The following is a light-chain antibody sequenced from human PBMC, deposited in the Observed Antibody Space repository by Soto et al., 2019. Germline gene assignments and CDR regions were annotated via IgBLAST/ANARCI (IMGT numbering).Light chain of an antibody. V-gene: IGKV3-20*01. CDR2: DAS. J-gene: IGKJ1*01. Sequence: EIVLTQSPGTLSLSPGERATLSCRASQSVSSSYLAWYQQKPGQAPRLLIYDASSRATGIADRFSGSGSGTDFTLIISRLEPEDFAVYYCQQYGSSPPWTFGQGTKVDIK. CDR3: QQYGSSPPWT. CDR1: QSVSSSY.